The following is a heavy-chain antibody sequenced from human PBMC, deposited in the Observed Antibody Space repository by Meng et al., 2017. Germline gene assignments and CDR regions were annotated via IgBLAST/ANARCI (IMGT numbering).Heavy chain of an antibody. D-gene: IGHD4-17*01. CDR2: IHTKSGDT. Sequence: QVQFVQSGAEVKRPGASVRVSCEAYGYTLTDHYLHWVRQAPGQGPEWMGRIHTKSGDTDYAQKFRGKVTMTRDTSIRTAYMELIRLISDDTAVYYCTRGGDYGDYLDWWGQGTLVTVSS. CDR1: GYTLTDHY. V-gene: IGHV1-2*06. CDR3: TRGGDYGDYLDW. J-gene: IGHJ4*02.